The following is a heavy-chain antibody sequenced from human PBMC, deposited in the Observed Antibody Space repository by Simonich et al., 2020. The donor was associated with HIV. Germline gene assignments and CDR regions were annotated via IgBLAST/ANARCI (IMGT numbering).Heavy chain of an antibody. D-gene: IGHD3-16*01. Sequence: QVQLVESGGGVVQPGRSLRLSCAASGFTFSSYGMHWVRQAPGKGLEWVAVISEDGRNKYYAASVKGRLTISRDKSKNTLYLQMNSLRAEDTAVYYCASGGSISSVWADDYWGQGTLVTVSS. J-gene: IGHJ4*02. CDR2: ISEDGRNK. CDR3: ASGGSISSVWADDY. V-gene: IGHV3-30*07. CDR1: GFTFSSYG.